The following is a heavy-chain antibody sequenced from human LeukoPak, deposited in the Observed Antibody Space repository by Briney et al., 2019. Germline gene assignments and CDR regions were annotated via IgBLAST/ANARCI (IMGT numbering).Heavy chain of an antibody. V-gene: IGHV4-61*02. D-gene: IGHD3-3*01. CDR2: IYTSGST. Sequence: PSQTLSLTCTVSGGSISSGSYYWSWIRQPAGKGLEWIGRIYTSGSTNYNPSLKSRVTISVDTSKNQFSLKLSSVTAADTAVYYCASAYYDFWSGYSQDYWGQGTLVTVSS. CDR3: ASAYYDFWSGYSQDY. J-gene: IGHJ4*02. CDR1: GGSISSGSYY.